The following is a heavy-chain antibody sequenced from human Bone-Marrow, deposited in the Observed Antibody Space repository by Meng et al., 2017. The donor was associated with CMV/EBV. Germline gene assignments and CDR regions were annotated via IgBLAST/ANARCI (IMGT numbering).Heavy chain of an antibody. CDR1: GFTVSSNY. J-gene: IGHJ4*02. CDR3: ARGISEVAEAGRDY. CDR2: IYSGGST. Sequence: GESLKISCAASGFTVSSNYMSWVRQAPGKGLEWVSVIYSGGSTYYADSVKGRFTVSRDNSKNTLYIQMNGLRAEDTSVYYCARGISEVAEAGRDYWGQGTLVTASS. V-gene: IGHV3-66*02. D-gene: IGHD6-13*01.